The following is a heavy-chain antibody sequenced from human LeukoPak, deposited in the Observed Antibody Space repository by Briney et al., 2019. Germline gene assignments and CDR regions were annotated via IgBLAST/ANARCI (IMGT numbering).Heavy chain of an antibody. CDR1: GFTFSSYW. CDR2: IKQDGSEK. CDR3: ATELDGQTTVTTFDY. V-gene: IGHV3-7*01. Sequence: GGSLRLSCAASGFTFSSYWMSWVRQAPGKWLEWVANIKQDGSEKYYVDSVKGRFTISRDNAKNSLYLQMNRLRAEDTAVYYCATELDGQTTVTTFDYWGQGTLVTVSS. D-gene: IGHD4-17*01. J-gene: IGHJ4*02.